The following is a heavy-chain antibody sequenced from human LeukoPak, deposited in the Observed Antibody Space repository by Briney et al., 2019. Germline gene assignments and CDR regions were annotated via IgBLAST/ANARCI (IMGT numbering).Heavy chain of an antibody. D-gene: IGHD6-19*01. Sequence: PGGSLRLSCAASGFTFSGSHIHWVRQAYGKGLEWVGRIETKANNYATAYDASLKGRFTISRDDSKNTAYLQMNSLRTEDTALYYCTTYRSGHYWGQGTLVTVSS. CDR2: IETKANNYAT. CDR1: GFTFSGSH. CDR3: TTYRSGHY. V-gene: IGHV3-73*01. J-gene: IGHJ4*02.